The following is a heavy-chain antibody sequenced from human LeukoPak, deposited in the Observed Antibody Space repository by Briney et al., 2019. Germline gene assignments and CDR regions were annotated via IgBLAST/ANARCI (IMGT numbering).Heavy chain of an antibody. CDR2: ISSSGSTI. D-gene: IGHD1-14*01. V-gene: IGHV3-48*03. Sequence: PGGSLRLSCAASGFTFSSYEMNWVRQAPGKGLEWVSYISSSGSTIYYADSVKGRFTISRDNAKNSLYLQMNSLRAEDTAVYYCARDLFNFGSLWGQGTLVTVSS. CDR1: GFTFSSYE. CDR3: ARDLFNFGSL. J-gene: IGHJ4*02.